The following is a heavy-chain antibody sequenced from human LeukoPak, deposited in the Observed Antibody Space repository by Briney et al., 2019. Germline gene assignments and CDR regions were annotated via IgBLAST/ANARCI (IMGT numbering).Heavy chain of an antibody. J-gene: IGHJ4*02. CDR1: GYTFTDYY. V-gene: IGHV1-2*02. CDR2: INPNSGGT. Sequence: ASVKVSCKASGYTFTDYYMHWVRQAPGQGLEWMGWINPNSGGTNYAQKFQGRVTMTRDTSISTAYMELSRLRSDDTAVYYCARAYYDSSGYYIAADYYFDYWGQGTLVTVSS. CDR3: ARAYYDSSGYYIAADYYFDY. D-gene: IGHD3-22*01.